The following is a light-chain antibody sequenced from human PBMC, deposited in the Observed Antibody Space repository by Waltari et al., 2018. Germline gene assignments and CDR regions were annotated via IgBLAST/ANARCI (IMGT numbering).Light chain of an antibody. J-gene: IGKJ5*01. CDR2: DAS. Sequence: EIVLTQSPATLSLSPGERATLSCRASQSVSSYLAWYQQKPGQAPRLLIYDASNRATGIPARFSGSGSGTDFILTISSLEPEDFAVYCCQQRSNWPTFGQGTRLEIK. V-gene: IGKV3-11*01. CDR3: QQRSNWPT. CDR1: QSVSSY.